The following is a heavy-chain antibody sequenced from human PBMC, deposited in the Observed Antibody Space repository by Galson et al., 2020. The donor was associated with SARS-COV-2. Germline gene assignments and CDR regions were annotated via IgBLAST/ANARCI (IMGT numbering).Heavy chain of an antibody. J-gene: IGHJ4*02. CDR2: IHTSGST. D-gene: IGHD3-10*01. Sequence: SETLSLTCTVSGGSISSGADYWTWIRQPAGKGLEWIGRIHTSGSTDYNPSLKSRVTISRDTSKNQFSLTLSSVTAADTAVYHCARGWVPGGSGTYYGDWGQGTLVTVSA. CDR3: ARGWVPGGSGTYYGD. V-gene: IGHV4-61*02. CDR1: GGSISSGADY.